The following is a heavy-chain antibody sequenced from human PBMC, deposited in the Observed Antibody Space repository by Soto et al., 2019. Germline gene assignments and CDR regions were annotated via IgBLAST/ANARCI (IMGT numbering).Heavy chain of an antibody. Sequence: QVQLQESGPGLVKPSQTLSLTCTVSGGSITSAGNYWTWIRQHPGKGLEWIGYISYSGSTSYNSFLKSRVTISVETSKNQLSLKVSSVTAADTAVYYCARTSVPQQSGFYYYYGMDVWGQGTTVIVSS. D-gene: IGHD3-10*01. CDR3: ARTSVPQQSGFYYYYGMDV. CDR1: GGSITSAGNY. V-gene: IGHV4-31*03. J-gene: IGHJ6*02. CDR2: ISYSGST.